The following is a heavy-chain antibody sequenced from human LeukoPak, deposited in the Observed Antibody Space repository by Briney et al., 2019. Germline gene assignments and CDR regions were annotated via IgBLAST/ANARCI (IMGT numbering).Heavy chain of an antibody. J-gene: IGHJ4*02. CDR2: ISWNSGSI. CDR3: AKDITRYSYGLGY. V-gene: IGHV3-9*01. Sequence: GGSLRLSCAASGFTFDDYAMHWVRQAPGKGLEWVSGISWNSGSIGYADSVKGRFTTSRDNAKNSLYLQMNSLRAEDTALYYCAKDITRYSYGLGYWGQGTLVTVSS. CDR1: GFTFDDYA. D-gene: IGHD5-18*01.